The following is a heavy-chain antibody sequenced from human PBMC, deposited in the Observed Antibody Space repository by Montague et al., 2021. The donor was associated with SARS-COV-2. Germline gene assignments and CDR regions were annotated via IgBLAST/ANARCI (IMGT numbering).Heavy chain of an antibody. CDR1: GGSISSYY. J-gene: IGHJ4*02. Sequence: SETLSLTCTVSGGSISSYYWSWIRQPPGKGLEWIGHIYNSGTTIYNPSLKSRATILIDVSKTQFSLRLSSVTATDTAVYYCARMFYDYVWGTSRYRGNYFDSWGQGTLVTVSS. D-gene: IGHD3-16*02. V-gene: IGHV4-59*13. CDR3: ARMFYDYVWGTSRYRGNYFDS. CDR2: IYNSGTT.